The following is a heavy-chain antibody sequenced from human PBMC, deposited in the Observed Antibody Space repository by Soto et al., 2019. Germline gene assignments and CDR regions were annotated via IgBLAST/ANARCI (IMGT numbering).Heavy chain of an antibody. D-gene: IGHD3-16*02. V-gene: IGHV3-15*01. CDR3: TNYDSFWGSYRYRWAY. CDR2: IKTETEGGTT. CDR1: GFTFSYAW. Sequence: PGGSLRLSCAASGFTFSYAWMSWVRQAPGKGLEWVARIKTETEGGTTDYGAPVEGRFTISKDDSKNMVYLQMNSLKSEDTAVYYCTNYDSFWGSYRYRWAYWGQGTLVTVSS. J-gene: IGHJ4*02.